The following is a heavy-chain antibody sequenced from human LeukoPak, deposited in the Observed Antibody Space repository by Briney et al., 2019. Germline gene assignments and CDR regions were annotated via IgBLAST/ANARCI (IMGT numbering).Heavy chain of an antibody. D-gene: IGHD3-10*01. CDR2: ISGSCGST. V-gene: IGHV3-23*01. CDR1: GFTFSSYA. CDR3: AKRMFTYYGSGSLVDN. Sequence: GGSLRLSCAAFGFTFSSYALSWVRQAPGRGWGWASAISGSCGSTYYADSVKGRFTISRDNSKDTLYLQMNSLRAEDTAVYYCAKRMFTYYGSGSLVDNWGQGTLVTVSS. J-gene: IGHJ4*02.